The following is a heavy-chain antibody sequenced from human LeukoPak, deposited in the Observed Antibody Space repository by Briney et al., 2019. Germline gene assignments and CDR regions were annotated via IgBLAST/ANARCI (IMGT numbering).Heavy chain of an antibody. J-gene: IGHJ4*02. CDR2: INHSGST. CDR1: GFTFSTYA. V-gene: IGHV4-34*01. D-gene: IGHD3-10*01. CDR3: ARGYGQFDY. Sequence: PGGSLRLSCAASGFTFSTYAMSWVRQPPGKGLEWIGEINHSGSTNYNPSLKSRVTISVDTSKNQFSLKLSSVTAADTAVYYCARGYGQFDYWGQGTLVTVSS.